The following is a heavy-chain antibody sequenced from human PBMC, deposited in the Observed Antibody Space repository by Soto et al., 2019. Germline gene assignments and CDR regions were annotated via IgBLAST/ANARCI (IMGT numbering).Heavy chain of an antibody. CDR2: IYYSGST. V-gene: IGHV4-61*01. CDR3: ARDTSQWLASWFFDY. CDR1: GGSVSSGSYY. D-gene: IGHD6-19*01. J-gene: IGHJ4*02. Sequence: SETLSLTCTVSGGSVSSGSYYWSWIRQPPGKGLEWIGYIYYSGSTNYNPSLKSRVTISVDTSKNQFSLKLSSVTAADTAVYYFARDTSQWLASWFFDYWGQGTLVTVSS.